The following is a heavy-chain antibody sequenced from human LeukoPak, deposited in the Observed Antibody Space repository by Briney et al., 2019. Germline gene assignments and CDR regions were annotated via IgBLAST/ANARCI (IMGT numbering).Heavy chain of an antibody. Sequence: SETLSLTCTVSGGSISSYYWSWIRQPPGKGLEWIGYIYYSGSTNHNPSLKSRVTISVDTSKNQFSLKLSSVTAADTAVYYCARLRYDSSGYYSDYWGQGTLVTVSS. CDR2: IYYSGST. CDR1: GGSISSYY. V-gene: IGHV4-59*08. D-gene: IGHD3-22*01. J-gene: IGHJ4*02. CDR3: ARLRYDSSGYYSDY.